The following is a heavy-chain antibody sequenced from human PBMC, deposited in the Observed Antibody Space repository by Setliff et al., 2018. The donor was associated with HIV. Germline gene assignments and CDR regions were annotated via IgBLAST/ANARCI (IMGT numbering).Heavy chain of an antibody. D-gene: IGHD4-4*01. J-gene: IGHJ6*02. CDR2: IYPGDSDT. V-gene: IGHV5-51*01. CDR3: ARLKSPTPHYYYGMDV. CDR1: GYSVTSYW. Sequence: PGESLKLSCKGSGYSVTSYWIGWVRQMPGKGLGWMGIIYPGDSDTRYSPSFQGQVTISADKSISTAYRQWSSLKAADTAMYYCARLKSPTPHYYYGMDVWGQGTTVTVSS.